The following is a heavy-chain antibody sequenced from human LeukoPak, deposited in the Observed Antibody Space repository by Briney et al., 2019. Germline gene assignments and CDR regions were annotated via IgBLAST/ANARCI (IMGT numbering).Heavy chain of an antibody. CDR2: INHSGST. CDR3: ARGVLRYFDWFLAHAFDI. V-gene: IGHV4-34*01. CDR1: GGSFSGYY. D-gene: IGHD3-9*01. J-gene: IGHJ3*02. Sequence: SETLSLTCAVYGGSFSGYYWSWIRQPPGKELEWIGEINHSGSTNYNPSLKSRVTISVDTSKNQLSLKLSSVTAADTAVYYCARGVLRYFDWFLAHAFDISGQGTMVAVSS.